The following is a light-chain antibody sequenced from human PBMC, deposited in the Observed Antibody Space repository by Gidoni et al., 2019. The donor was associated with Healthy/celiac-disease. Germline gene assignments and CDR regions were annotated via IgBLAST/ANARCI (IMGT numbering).Light chain of an antibody. CDR2: GAS. CDR3: QQYGSSPLLT. CDR1: QSVSSSY. J-gene: IGKJ4*01. Sequence: ESVLTQSPGTLSLSPGERATLSCRASQSVSSSYLAWYQQKPGQAPRLLIYGASSRATGIPDRFSGSGSGTDFTLTISRLEPEDFAVYYCQQYGSSPLLTFGGGTKVEIK. V-gene: IGKV3-20*01.